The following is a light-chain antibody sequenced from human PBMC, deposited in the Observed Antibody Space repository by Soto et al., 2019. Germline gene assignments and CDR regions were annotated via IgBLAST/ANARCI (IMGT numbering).Light chain of an antibody. Sequence: EIVMTQSPATLSVSPGERVTLSSRASQSVSSNLAWYQQKPGQAPSLLMYGVSTRATGIPARFSGSGSGTEFTLTISSLQSEDFAVYYCQQYNRWPPWTFGQGTKVDIK. V-gene: IGKV3-15*01. J-gene: IGKJ1*01. CDR1: QSVSSN. CDR3: QQYNRWPPWT. CDR2: GVS.